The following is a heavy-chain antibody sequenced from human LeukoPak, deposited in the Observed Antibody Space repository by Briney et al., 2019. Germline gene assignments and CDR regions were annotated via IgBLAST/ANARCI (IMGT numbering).Heavy chain of an antibody. CDR1: GYSFSTYW. Sequence: GESLKISCQGSGYSFSTYWITWVRQMPGKGLEWMGIIYPGDSDTRYSPSFQGQVTISADKSISTAYLQWSSLKASDTAMYYCARPDYGDYTFSYWGQGTLVTVSS. CDR3: ARPDYGDYTFSY. V-gene: IGHV5-51*01. D-gene: IGHD4-17*01. CDR2: IYPGDSDT. J-gene: IGHJ4*02.